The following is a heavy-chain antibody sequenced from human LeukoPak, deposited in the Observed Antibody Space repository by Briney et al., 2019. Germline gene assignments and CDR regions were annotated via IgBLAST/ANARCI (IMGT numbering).Heavy chain of an antibody. CDR3: ARAYFNGHSCFYFDY. D-gene: IGHD3-10*01. J-gene: IGHJ4*02. V-gene: IGHV4-4*07. Sequence: SETLSLTCTVSGASISSSFWSWIRQPAGKGLEWIGRVYSGSSTYDPSLKSRVSMSADTSRNQFSLKLTSVTATDTAVYYCARAYFNGHSCFYFDYWGQGALVTVSS. CDR2: VYSGSS. CDR1: GASISSSF.